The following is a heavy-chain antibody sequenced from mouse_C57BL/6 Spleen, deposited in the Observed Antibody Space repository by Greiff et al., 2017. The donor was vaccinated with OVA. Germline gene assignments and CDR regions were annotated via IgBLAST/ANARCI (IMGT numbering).Heavy chain of an antibody. D-gene: IGHD2-3*01. V-gene: IGHV5-4*01. Sequence: EVQLVESGGGLVKPGGSLKLSCAASGFTFSSYSLSWVRQTPDQRLEWVATISAGGSYTYYPDNVKGRFTISRDNAKNNLYLQMSPLKSEDTAMYYCASDGYYGFDYWGQGTTLTVSS. J-gene: IGHJ2*01. CDR2: ISAGGSYT. CDR3: ASDGYYGFDY. CDR1: GFTFSSYS.